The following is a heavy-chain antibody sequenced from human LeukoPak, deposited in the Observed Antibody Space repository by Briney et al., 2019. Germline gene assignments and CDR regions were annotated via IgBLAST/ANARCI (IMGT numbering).Heavy chain of an antibody. D-gene: IGHD2-15*01. V-gene: IGHV3-64D*09. CDR2: ISSNGGST. CDR1: RFTFSNYA. J-gene: IGHJ4*02. Sequence: PGGSLRISCSASRFTFSNYAIHWVRQAPGKGLEYVSGISSNGGSTYYAESVKGRFTISRDNSKNTLYLQMSSLRAKDTAVYYCGRPSGYCSGGSCFPFDYWGQGTLVTVSS. CDR3: GRPSGYCSGGSCFPFDY.